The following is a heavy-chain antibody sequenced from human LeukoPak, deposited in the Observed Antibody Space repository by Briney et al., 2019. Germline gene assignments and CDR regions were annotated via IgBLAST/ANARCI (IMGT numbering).Heavy chain of an antibody. D-gene: IGHD3-10*02. V-gene: IGHV3-23*01. Sequence: GGSLRLSCAASGFTFSSYGMSWVRQAPGKGLEWVSVIGGSGGSTYYADSVRGRFTISRDNSKNTVYLQMNSLSGDDTAVYFCARMLGGGYTGLFDSWGQGTLVTVSS. CDR1: GFTFSSYG. J-gene: IGHJ4*02. CDR3: ARMLGGGYTGLFDS. CDR2: IGGSGGST.